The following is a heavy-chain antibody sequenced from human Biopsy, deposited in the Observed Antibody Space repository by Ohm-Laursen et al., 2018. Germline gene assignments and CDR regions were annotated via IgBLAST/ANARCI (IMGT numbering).Heavy chain of an antibody. V-gene: IGHV1-2*02. CDR2: INPNSGVT. CDR3: ARDARYGYGSYFDY. Sequence: AASVKVSCKTSGYTFTGYYMHWVRQAPGQGLEWMGWINPNSGVTNYAQRFQGRVTMTRDTSISKAYMELSRLRSDDTAVYYCARDARYGYGSYFDYWGQGTLVAVSS. CDR1: GYTFTGYY. D-gene: IGHD3-10*01. J-gene: IGHJ4*02.